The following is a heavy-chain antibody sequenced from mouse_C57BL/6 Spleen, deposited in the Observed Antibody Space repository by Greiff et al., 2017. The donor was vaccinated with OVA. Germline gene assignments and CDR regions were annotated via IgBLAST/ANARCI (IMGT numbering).Heavy chain of an antibody. CDR1: GYTFTDYN. Sequence: VQLKESGPELVKPGASVKIPCKASGYTFTDYNMDWVKQSHGKSLEWIGDINPNNGGTIYNQKFKGKATLTVDKSSSTAYMELRSLTSEDTAVYYCARAIGNPIYYAMDYWGQGTSVTVSS. CDR3: ARAIGNPIYYAMDY. J-gene: IGHJ4*01. D-gene: IGHD2-1*01. V-gene: IGHV1-18*01. CDR2: INPNNGGT.